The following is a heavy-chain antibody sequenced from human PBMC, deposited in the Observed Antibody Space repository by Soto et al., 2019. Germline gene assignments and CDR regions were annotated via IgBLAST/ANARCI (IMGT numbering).Heavy chain of an antibody. CDR2: IYYSGST. V-gene: IGHV4-39*01. J-gene: IGHJ5*02. Sequence: SETLSLTCTVSGGSISSSSYYWGWIRQPPGKGLEWIGSIYYSGSTYYNPSLKSRVTISVDTSKNQISLKLSCVTAADTAVYYCERAPTYYYDSSGSITTWFDPWGRGILDTV. D-gene: IGHD3-22*01. CDR1: GGSISSSSYY. CDR3: ERAPTYYYDSSGSITTWFDP.